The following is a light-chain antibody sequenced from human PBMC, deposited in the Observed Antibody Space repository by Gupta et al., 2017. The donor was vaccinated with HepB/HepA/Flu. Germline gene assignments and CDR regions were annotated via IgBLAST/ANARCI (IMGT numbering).Light chain of an antibody. V-gene: IGLV3-1*01. CDR3: RAWDSGTVL. J-gene: IGLJ3*02. CDR1: KLGNKF. Sequence: YELTQPPSVSVSPGQTASIPCSAGKLGNKFVCWYHQRPGQAPVLVIYQDTKRHPGSPERLYGSNSGNTATLTIAGTQAADEGSYDCRAWDSGTVLFGGGTKLAVL. CDR2: QDT.